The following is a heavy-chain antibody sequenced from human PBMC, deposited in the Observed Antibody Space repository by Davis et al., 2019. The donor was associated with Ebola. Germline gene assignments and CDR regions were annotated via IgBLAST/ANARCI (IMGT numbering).Heavy chain of an antibody. Sequence: LKISCAASGFIFSNYAMSWVRQAPGKGLEWVSTITGSADLTHYADSVKGRFTVSRDNPKNTLYLQMYSLRAEDTAVYYCAKGMSRSAYYAVDVWGQGTTVTVSS. CDR2: ITGSADLT. V-gene: IGHV3-23*01. J-gene: IGHJ6*02. CDR3: AKGMSRSAYYAVDV. CDR1: GFIFSNYA. D-gene: IGHD2-8*01.